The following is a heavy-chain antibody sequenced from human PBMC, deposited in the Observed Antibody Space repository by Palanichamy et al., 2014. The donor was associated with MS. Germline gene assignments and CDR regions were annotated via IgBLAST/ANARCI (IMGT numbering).Heavy chain of an antibody. CDR3: AREGGVTTHLDYYYYGMDV. V-gene: IGHV3-66*02. Sequence: EVQLVESGGGLVQPGGSLRLSCAASGFTVSSNYMSWVRQAPGKGLEWVSVIYSDGSTYYADSVKGRFTISRDNSKNTLYLQMNSLRAEDTAVYYCAREGGVTTHLDYYYYGMDVWGQGTTVTVSS. CDR2: IYSDGST. J-gene: IGHJ6*02. D-gene: IGHD4-17*01. CDR1: GFTVSSNY.